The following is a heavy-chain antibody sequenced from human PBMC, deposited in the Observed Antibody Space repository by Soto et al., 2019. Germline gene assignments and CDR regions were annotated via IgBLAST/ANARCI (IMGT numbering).Heavy chain of an antibody. CDR1: GFTFSSYA. J-gene: IGHJ3*02. Sequence: GGSLRLSCAASGFTFSSYAIHWVRQAPGKGLEWVAVISYDGSNKYYADSVKGRFTISRDNSKNTLYLQMNSLRAEDTAVYYCARETSAFDIWGQGTMVTVSS. V-gene: IGHV3-30-3*01. D-gene: IGHD1-1*01. CDR3: ARETSAFDI. CDR2: ISYDGSNK.